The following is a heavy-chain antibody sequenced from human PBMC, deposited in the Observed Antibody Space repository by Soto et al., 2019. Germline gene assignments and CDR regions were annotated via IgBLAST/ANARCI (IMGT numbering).Heavy chain of an antibody. CDR2: INSDGSNT. D-gene: IGHD3-22*01. J-gene: IGHJ3*02. CDR3: EGTGWGYDSSADEPDAFDI. Sequence: EVQLVESGGGLVQPGGSLRLSCAASGFTFSSYWMHWVRQAPGKGLVWVSRINSDGSNTSYADSVKGRFTISRDNAKNTLYLQMNSLRAEDTAVYYCEGTGWGYDSSADEPDAFDIWGQGTMVTVSS. V-gene: IGHV3-74*01. CDR1: GFTFSSYW.